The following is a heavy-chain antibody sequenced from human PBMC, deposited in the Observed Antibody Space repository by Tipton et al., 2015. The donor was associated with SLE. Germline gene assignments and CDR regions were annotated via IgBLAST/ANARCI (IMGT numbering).Heavy chain of an antibody. D-gene: IGHD6-19*01. CDR3: AKTVAGRYQYNHYMDV. CDR1: GFSFSSYG. Sequence: SLRLSCDASGFSFSSYGMHWVRQAPGKGLEWVAVIWYDGSNKYYADSAKGRFTISRDNSKKTLYLQMNSLRLEDTAVYYCAKTVAGRYQYNHYMDVWGKGTTVTVSS. V-gene: IGHV3-33*06. CDR2: IWYDGSNK. J-gene: IGHJ6*03.